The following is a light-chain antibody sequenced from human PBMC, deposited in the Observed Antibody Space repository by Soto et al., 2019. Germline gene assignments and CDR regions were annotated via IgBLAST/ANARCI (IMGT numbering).Light chain of an antibody. CDR2: GAS. CDR3: QQYGSAPGT. J-gene: IGKJ2*02. CDR1: QSVSRNF. Sequence: EIVLTQSPGTLSLSPGERATLSCRASQSVSRNFLAWYQQKPGQAPKLLISGASSRATGIPDRFSGSGSGTDFTLTISRLEPEDFVLYSCQQYGSAPGTFGQGTKLEIK. V-gene: IGKV3-20*01.